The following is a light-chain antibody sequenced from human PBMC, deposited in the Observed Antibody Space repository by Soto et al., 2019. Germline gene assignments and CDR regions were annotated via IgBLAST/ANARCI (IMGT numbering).Light chain of an antibody. CDR3: QQYYSTPYT. V-gene: IGKV4-1*01. CDR1: QSVLHSSNNKNY. J-gene: IGKJ2*01. CDR2: WAS. Sequence: DIVMTQSPDSPAVSLGERATIDCKSSQSVLHSSNNKNYLAWYQQKPGQPPKLLIYWASTRESGVPDRFSGRGSGTDFTLTISSLQAEDVAVYYCQQYYSTPYTFGQGTKLKIK.